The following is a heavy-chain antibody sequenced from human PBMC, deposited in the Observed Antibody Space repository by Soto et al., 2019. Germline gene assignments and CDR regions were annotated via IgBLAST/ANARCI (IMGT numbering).Heavy chain of an antibody. CDR3: AKWSRQLGGWGLDP. V-gene: IGHV4-59*08. Sequence: QVKLQESGPGLVKPSETLSLTCTISGCSITTDFWSWIRQPSGKGLEWIGRFSSSGIDYNPSLQSRVLVSGDTSKNQFSVTLTSVTAADTAVYYCAKWSRQLGGWGLDPWGQGTLVTVSS. CDR1: GCSITTDF. J-gene: IGHJ5*02. CDR2: FSSSGI. D-gene: IGHD2-15*01.